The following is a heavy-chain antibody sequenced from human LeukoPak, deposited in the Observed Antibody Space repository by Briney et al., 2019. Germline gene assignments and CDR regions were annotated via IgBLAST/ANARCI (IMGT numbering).Heavy chain of an antibody. CDR2: IYYSGST. CDR1: GGSISSGDYY. J-gene: IGHJ2*01. CDR3: ARVVRYYPYWYFDL. Sequence: RASETLSLTCTVSGGSISSGDYYWSWIRQPPGKGLEWIGYIYYSGSTYYNPSLKSRVTISVDTSKNQFSLKLSSVTAADTAVYYCARVVRYYPYWYFDLWGRGTLVTVSS. V-gene: IGHV4-30-4*02. D-gene: IGHD3-10*01.